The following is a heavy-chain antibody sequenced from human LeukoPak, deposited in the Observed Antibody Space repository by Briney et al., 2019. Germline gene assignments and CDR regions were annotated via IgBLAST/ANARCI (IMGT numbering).Heavy chain of an antibody. J-gene: IGHJ5*02. CDR3: ASGEWELPTTGPNWFDP. V-gene: IGHV1-18*01. CDR1: GYTFTSYG. Sequence: ASVKVSCKASGYTFTSYGISWVRQAPGQGLEWMGWISGYNGYTHYAHNLQGRVTMTTDTSTSTAYMELRSLRSEDTAVYYCASGEWELPTTGPNWFDPWGQGTLVTVSS. CDR2: ISGYNGYT. D-gene: IGHD1-26*01.